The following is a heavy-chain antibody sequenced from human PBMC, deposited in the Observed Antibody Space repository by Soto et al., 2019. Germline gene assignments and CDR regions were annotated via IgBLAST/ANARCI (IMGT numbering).Heavy chain of an antibody. Sequence: GGSLRLSCTDSGFTFNDYTLSWVRQAPWKGLEWVGFIRSKAYGGTTEYAASVKGRFTISRDDSKSIAYLQMNSLKTEDTAVYYCTAGKLYPSLDFDYWGQGTLVTVS. CDR3: TAGKLYPSLDFDY. D-gene: IGHD2-8*01. J-gene: IGHJ4*02. CDR1: GFTFNDYT. CDR2: IRSKAYGGTT. V-gene: IGHV3-49*04.